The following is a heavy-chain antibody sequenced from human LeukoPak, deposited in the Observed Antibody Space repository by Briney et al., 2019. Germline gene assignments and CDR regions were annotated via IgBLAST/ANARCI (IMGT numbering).Heavy chain of an antibody. CDR2: IYTSGST. CDR1: GGSISGYY. Sequence: PSETLSLTCTVSGGSISGYYWSWIRQPAGKGLEWIGRIYTSGSTNYNPSLKSRVTMSVDTSKNQFSLKLSSVTAADTAVYYCARSQGRRFLPTPPYMDVWGKGTTVTVSS. D-gene: IGHD1-26*01. CDR3: ARSQGRRFLPTPPYMDV. V-gene: IGHV4-4*07. J-gene: IGHJ6*03.